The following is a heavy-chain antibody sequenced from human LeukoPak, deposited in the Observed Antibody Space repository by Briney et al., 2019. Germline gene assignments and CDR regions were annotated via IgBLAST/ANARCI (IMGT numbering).Heavy chain of an antibody. Sequence: PSETLSLTCTVSGGSISSYYWSWIRQPAGKGLEWIGRIYTSGSTNYNPSLKSRVTMSVDTSKNQFSLKLSSVTAADTAVYYCARDSGLGYCSGGSCYVAFDIWGQGTMVTVSS. CDR3: ARDSGLGYCSGGSCYVAFDI. CDR2: IYTSGST. D-gene: IGHD2-15*01. CDR1: GGSISSYY. J-gene: IGHJ3*02. V-gene: IGHV4-4*07.